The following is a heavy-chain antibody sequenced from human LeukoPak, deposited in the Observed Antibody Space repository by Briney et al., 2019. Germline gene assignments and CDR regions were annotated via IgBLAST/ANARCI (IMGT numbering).Heavy chain of an antibody. CDR3: ARDVLTRPSRIKRHSTAGY. J-gene: IGHJ4*02. V-gene: IGHV3-7*01. D-gene: IGHD6-25*01. CDR2: IKQDGSEK. CDR1: GFTFDDYG. Sequence: GGSLRLSCAASGFTFDDYGMSWVRQAPGKGLECVANIKQDGSEKYYVDSVKGRFTISRDNAKNSLYLQMNSLRAEDTAVYYCARDVLTRPSRIKRHSTAGYWGQGTLVTVSS.